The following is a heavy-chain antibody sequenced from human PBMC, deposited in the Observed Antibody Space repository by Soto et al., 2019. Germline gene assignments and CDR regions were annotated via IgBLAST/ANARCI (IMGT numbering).Heavy chain of an antibody. CDR3: ARDLYYGPRPWYFDL. V-gene: IGHV3-48*01. J-gene: IGHJ2*01. CDR2: ISSSSSTI. CDR1: GFTFSSYS. D-gene: IGHD4-17*01. Sequence: EVQLVESGGGLVQPGGSLRLSCAASGFTFSSYSMNWVRQAPGKGLEGVSYISSSSSTIYYADSVKGRFTISRDNAKSSLYLQMNSRRAEDTAVYYCARDLYYGPRPWYFDLWGRGTLVTVSS.